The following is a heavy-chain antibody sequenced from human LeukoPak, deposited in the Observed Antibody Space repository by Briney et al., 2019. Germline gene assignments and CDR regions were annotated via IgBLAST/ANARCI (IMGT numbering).Heavy chain of an antibody. Sequence: SETLSLTCTVSGGSISIYDWSWIRQPAGNGLKGIGRIYTSGSTNYHPSLKSRVTMSVDTSKTQFSLKLTSVTAADTAVYYCARSYCSGGSCLNWFDPWGLGTLVTVSS. D-gene: IGHD2-15*01. V-gene: IGHV4-4*07. CDR1: GGSISIYD. CDR3: ARSYCSGGSCLNWFDP. CDR2: IYTSGST. J-gene: IGHJ5*02.